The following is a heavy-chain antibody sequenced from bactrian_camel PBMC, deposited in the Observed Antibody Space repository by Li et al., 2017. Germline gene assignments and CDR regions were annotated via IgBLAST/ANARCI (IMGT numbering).Heavy chain of an antibody. V-gene: IGHV3S53*01. CDR2: VDTNGSA. CDR3: TADPFAVVAGSRTCAGA. J-gene: IGHJ6*01. D-gene: IGHD6*01. CDR1: GHTFSTYC. Sequence: QVQLVESGGGSVQEGGSLTLSCTPSGHTFSTYCMGWFRQAPGKEREGVAAVDTNGSASYADSVKGRFTISRDNAKRTLYLQMNNLKPEDTGVYYCTADPFAVVAGSRTCAGAWSQGTQVTVS.